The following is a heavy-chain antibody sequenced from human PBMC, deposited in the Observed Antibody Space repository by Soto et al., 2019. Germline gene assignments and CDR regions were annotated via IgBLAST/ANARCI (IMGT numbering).Heavy chain of an antibody. CDR2: ISSSTTYI. CDR1: GFTFSYYS. D-gene: IGHD2-21*01. Sequence: PGGSLRLSCAASGFTFSYYSMTWVRQSPGRGLEWVSSISSSTTYISYADSVRGRFTISRDNAKNSQYLQMSSLRADDTAVYYCARDPVGVDSTFFFDSWGQGTLVTVSS. V-gene: IGHV3-21*01. J-gene: IGHJ4*02. CDR3: ARDPVGVDSTFFFDS.